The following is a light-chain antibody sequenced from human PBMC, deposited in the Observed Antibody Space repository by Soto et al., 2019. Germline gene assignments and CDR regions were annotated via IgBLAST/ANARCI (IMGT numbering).Light chain of an antibody. CDR1: QSVSSN. V-gene: IGKV3-15*01. Sequence: EIVMTQSPVTLSVSPGERATLSCRASQSVSSNLAWYQQKPGQAPRLLIYGASTRATGIPARFSGSGSGTEFTLTISSLQSEDFAVYYCQQYNNWSVTFGQGTKVEIK. J-gene: IGKJ1*01. CDR3: QQYNNWSVT. CDR2: GAS.